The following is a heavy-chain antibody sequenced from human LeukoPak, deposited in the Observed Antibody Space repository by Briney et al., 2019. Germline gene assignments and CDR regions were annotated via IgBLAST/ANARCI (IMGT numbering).Heavy chain of an antibody. D-gene: IGHD6-19*01. Sequence: GGSLRLSCAASGFTFSSYAMSWVRQAPGKGLEWVSAISDSGGSTYYADSVKGRFTISRDNSKNTLYLQMNSLRAEDTAVYYCARFPHRIAVAGLDAFDIWGQGTMVTVSS. J-gene: IGHJ3*02. CDR3: ARFPHRIAVAGLDAFDI. V-gene: IGHV3-23*01. CDR2: ISDSGGST. CDR1: GFTFSSYA.